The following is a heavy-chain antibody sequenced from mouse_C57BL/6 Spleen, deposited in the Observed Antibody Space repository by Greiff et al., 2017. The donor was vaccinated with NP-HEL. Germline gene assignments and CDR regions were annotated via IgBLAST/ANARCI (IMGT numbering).Heavy chain of an antibody. CDR2: ISNGGGST. D-gene: IGHD1-1*01. V-gene: IGHV5-12*01. CDR3: ATYGSSYDWYFDV. CDR1: GFTFSDYY. Sequence: EVKLMESGGGLVQPGGSLKLSCAASGFTFSDYYMYWVRQTPEKRLEWVAYISNGGGSTYYPDTVKGRFTISRDNAKNTLYLQMSRLKSEDTAMYYCATYGSSYDWYFDVWGTGTTVTVSS. J-gene: IGHJ1*03.